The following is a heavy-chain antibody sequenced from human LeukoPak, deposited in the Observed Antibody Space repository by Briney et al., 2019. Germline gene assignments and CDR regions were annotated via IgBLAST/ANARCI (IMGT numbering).Heavy chain of an antibody. CDR2: IYHSGNT. Sequence: SETLSPTCAVSGYSISSGYYWGWIRQPPGKGLEWIGSIYHSGNTYYNPSLKSRVSISVDTSKNQFFLKVTSVTAADAAVYYCARPKYGDAAYFALWGRGALVTVSS. V-gene: IGHV4-38-2*01. CDR3: ARPKYGDAAYFAL. J-gene: IGHJ2*01. D-gene: IGHD4-17*01. CDR1: GYSISSGYY.